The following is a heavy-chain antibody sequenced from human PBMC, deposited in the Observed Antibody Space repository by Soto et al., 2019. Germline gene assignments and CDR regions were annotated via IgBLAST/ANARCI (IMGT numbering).Heavy chain of an antibody. D-gene: IGHD1-20*01. J-gene: IGHJ3*02. Sequence: GESLKISCKGSGYSFPSHWIGWVRQMPGKGLEWMGIIYPGDSDTRYSPSFQGQVIISVDKSITTAYLQWSSLKASDTAMYYCARSITGPDHPFDIWGQGTMVTVSS. CDR1: GYSFPSHW. CDR2: IYPGDSDT. CDR3: ARSITGPDHPFDI. V-gene: IGHV5-51*01.